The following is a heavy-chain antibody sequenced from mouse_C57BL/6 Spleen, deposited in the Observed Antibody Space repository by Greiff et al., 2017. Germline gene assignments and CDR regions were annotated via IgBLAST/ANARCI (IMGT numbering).Heavy chain of an antibody. CDR3: ARGDAMDY. J-gene: IGHJ4*01. CDR1: GYTFTSYW. CDR2: IYPSDSET. V-gene: IGHV1-61*01. Sequence: QVQLQQPGAVLVRPGSSVKLSCKASGYTFTSYWMDWVKQRPGQGLEWIGNIYPSDSETHYNQKFKDKATLTVDKSSSTAYMQLSSLTSEDSAVYYCARGDAMDYWGQGTSVTVSS.